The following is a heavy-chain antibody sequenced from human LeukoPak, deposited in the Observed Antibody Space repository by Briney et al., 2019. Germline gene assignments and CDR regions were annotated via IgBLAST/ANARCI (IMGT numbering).Heavy chain of an antibody. CDR3: ARVEDPRGGPCSDGSCYSFYFDH. J-gene: IGHJ4*02. Sequence: SETLSLTCTVSGASISNYFWTWIRQSPGKGLEWIGDISYSGSTTYNPSLKSRVTVSIDTSKNQFSLQLGPVTAADTATYFCARVEDPRGGPCSDGSCYSFYFDHWGQGTLVTVSS. V-gene: IGHV4-59*01. CDR1: GASISNYF. D-gene: IGHD2-15*01. CDR2: ISYSGST.